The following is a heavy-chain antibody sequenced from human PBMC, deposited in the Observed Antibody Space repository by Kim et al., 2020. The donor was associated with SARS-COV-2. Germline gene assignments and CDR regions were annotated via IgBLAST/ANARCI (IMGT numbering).Heavy chain of an antibody. CDR3: ARGWVVIGNYFDQ. Sequence: NPSLKSRVLMSLDSSKNQFSRRLKSVTAADTAVYYCARGWVVIGNYFDQWGQGTLVTVSS. J-gene: IGHJ4*02. V-gene: IGHV4-30-2*05. D-gene: IGHD2-21*01.